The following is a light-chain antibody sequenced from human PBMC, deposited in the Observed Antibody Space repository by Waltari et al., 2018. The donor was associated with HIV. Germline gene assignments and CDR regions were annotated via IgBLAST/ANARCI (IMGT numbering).Light chain of an antibody. CDR3: ATWDDNLSGWV. CDR1: NSNIGNNY. V-gene: IGLV1-47*01. J-gene: IGLJ3*02. CDR2: RNI. Sequence: QSVLTQPPSASATPGQRVTISCSGTNSNIGNNYVYWYQQLQGTAPKALNYRNIDRPSGVPDRFPGSKSGTSASLAISGLRSEDEADYYCATWDDNLSGWVFGGGTKLTVL.